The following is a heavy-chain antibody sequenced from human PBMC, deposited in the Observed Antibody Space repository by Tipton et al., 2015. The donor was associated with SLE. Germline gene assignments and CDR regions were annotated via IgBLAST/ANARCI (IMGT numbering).Heavy chain of an antibody. CDR1: GGSISSHY. D-gene: IGHD3-10*01. V-gene: IGHV4-59*11. J-gene: IGHJ6*02. CDR3: ARGGSNFLSGDYYYAFDV. Sequence: TLSLTCTVSGGSISSHYWSWIRQPPGEGLEWIGYIYYSGSTNYNPSLKSRVTISVDTSKNQFSLKVTSVTAADTAVYYCARGGSNFLSGDYYYAFDVWGQGTTVTVSS. CDR2: IYYSGST.